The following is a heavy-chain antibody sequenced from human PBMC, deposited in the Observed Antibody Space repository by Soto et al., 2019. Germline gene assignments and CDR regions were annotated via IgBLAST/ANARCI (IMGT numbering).Heavy chain of an antibody. J-gene: IGHJ4*02. D-gene: IGHD1-26*01. CDR3: GRDRGSGSYYFDY. CDR2: IYYSGST. Sequence: SEILSLTCTVSGGSISSYYWSWIRQPPGKGLEWIGYIYYSGSTNYNPSLKSRVTISVDTSKNQFSLKLSSVTAADTAVYYCGRDRGSGSYYFDYWGQGTLVTV. V-gene: IGHV4-59*01. CDR1: GGSISSYY.